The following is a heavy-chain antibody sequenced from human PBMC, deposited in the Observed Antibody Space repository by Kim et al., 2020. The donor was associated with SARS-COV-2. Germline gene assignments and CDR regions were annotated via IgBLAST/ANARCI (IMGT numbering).Heavy chain of an antibody. CDR1: GFTFNTYG. CDR3: AKSFSGVYFGYDY. Sequence: GGSLRLSCAASGFTFNTYGMHWVRQAPGKGLEWVAVISYYGSNKYYADSVKGRFTISRDNSKNTLYLQMNSLRIEDTAVYYCAKSFSGVYFGYDYWGQGTLVTVSS. V-gene: IGHV3-30*18. J-gene: IGHJ4*02. CDR2: ISYYGSNK. D-gene: IGHD1-26*01.